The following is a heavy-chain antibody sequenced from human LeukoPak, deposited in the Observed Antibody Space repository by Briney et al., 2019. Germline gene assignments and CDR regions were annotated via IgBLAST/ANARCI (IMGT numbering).Heavy chain of an antibody. CDR2: IIPIFGTA. Sequence: SVKVSCKASGGTFSSYAISWVRQAPGQGFEWMGGIIPIFGTANYAQKFQGRVTITADKSTSTAYMELSSLRSEDTAVYYCARDHSSGDYDYWGQGTLVTVSS. V-gene: IGHV1-69*06. D-gene: IGHD3-22*01. J-gene: IGHJ4*02. CDR1: GGTFSSYA. CDR3: ARDHSSGDYDY.